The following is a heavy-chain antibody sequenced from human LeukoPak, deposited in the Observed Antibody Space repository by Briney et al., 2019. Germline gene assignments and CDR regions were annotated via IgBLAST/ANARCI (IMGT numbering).Heavy chain of an antibody. D-gene: IGHD1-26*01. V-gene: IGHV4-34*01. Sequence: ASETLSLTCAVYGGSFSGYYWSWIRQPPGKGLEWIGEINHSGSTNYNPSLKSRVTISVDTSKNQFSLKLSSVTAADTAVYYCASRYSGSYYGADFDYWGQGTLVTASS. CDR1: GGSFSGYY. J-gene: IGHJ4*02. CDR2: INHSGST. CDR3: ASRYSGSYYGADFDY.